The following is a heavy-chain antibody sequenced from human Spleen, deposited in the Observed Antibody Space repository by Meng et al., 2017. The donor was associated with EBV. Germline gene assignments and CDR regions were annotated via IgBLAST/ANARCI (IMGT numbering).Heavy chain of an antibody. J-gene: IGHJ4*02. CDR2: FDPEDGEP. Sequence: QVTLVQSWAEVERPGASVKVSCKVSGNTLTEDSVHWVRQAPGKGLEWMGGFDPEDGEPIYAPKFQGRLTMTRDISTDTAYMDLSALISEDTAMYYCAKGGLWSGYFQYWGQGSLVTVSS. V-gene: IGHV1-24*01. CDR1: GNTLTEDS. D-gene: IGHD3-3*01. CDR3: AKGGLWSGYFQY.